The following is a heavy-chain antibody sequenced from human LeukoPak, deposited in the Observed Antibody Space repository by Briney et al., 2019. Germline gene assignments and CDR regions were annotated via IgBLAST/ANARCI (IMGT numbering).Heavy chain of an antibody. D-gene: IGHD3-10*01. CDR1: GGSIINYY. J-gene: IGHJ4*02. V-gene: IGHV4-4*07. Sequence: PSETLSLTCTVSGGSIINYYWSWVRQPAGKGLEWIGRIYISGSTNYNPSLKSRVTISVDKSKNQFSLKLSSVTAADTAVYYCARFHGSGFYLAYWGQGTLVTVSS. CDR2: IYISGST. CDR3: ARFHGSGFYLAY.